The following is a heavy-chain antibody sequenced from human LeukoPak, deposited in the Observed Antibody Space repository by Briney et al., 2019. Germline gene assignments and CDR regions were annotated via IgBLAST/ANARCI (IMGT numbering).Heavy chain of an antibody. CDR3: ARESYYGSGSKYYFDY. V-gene: IGHV3-7*01. Sequence: GGSLRLSCAASGFTFSSYWMSWVRQAPGKGLEGVANIKQDGSEKYYVDSVKGRFTISRDNAKNSLYLQMNSLRAEDTAVYYCARESYYGSGSKYYFDYWGQGTLVTVSS. CDR2: IKQDGSEK. CDR1: GFTFSSYW. J-gene: IGHJ4*02. D-gene: IGHD3-10*01.